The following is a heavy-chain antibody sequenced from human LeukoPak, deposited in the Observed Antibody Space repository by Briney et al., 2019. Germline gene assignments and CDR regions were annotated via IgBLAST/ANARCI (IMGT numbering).Heavy chain of an antibody. CDR1: GFTVSSNY. CDR2: IYSGGST. J-gene: IGHJ4*02. D-gene: IGHD4-17*01. Sequence: PGGSLRLSCAASGFTVSSNYMSWVRQALGKGLEWVSVIYSGGSTYYADSVKGRFTISRDNSKNTLYPQMNSLRAEDTAVYYCARDPVYGDYSYWGQGTLVTVSS. CDR3: ARDPVYGDYSY. V-gene: IGHV3-66*01.